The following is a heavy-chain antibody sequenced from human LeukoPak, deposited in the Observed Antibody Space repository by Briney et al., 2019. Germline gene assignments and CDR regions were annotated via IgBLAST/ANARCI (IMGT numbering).Heavy chain of an antibody. CDR3: ARVTPGGVGGFDY. CDR2: INQGGSEK. Sequence: PGGSLRLSCAASGFIFSRYWMSWVRRAPGKGLEWVADINQGGSEKFYVDSVKGRFTISRDNARNSLYLQMNSLRAEDTAIYYCARVTPGGVGGFDYWGQGTLVTVSS. J-gene: IGHJ4*02. CDR1: GFIFSRYW. V-gene: IGHV3-7*01. D-gene: IGHD3-16*01.